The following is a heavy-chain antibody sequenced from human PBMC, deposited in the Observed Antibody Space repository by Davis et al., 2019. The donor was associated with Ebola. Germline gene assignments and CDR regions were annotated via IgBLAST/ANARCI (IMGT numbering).Heavy chain of an antibody. CDR1: GYSFTIYW. D-gene: IGHD3-22*01. CDR2: IFPGDSDT. J-gene: IGHJ4*02. CDR3: ARHRDYDDADRHFQYYFDY. V-gene: IGHV5-51*01. Sequence: KVSCKGSGYSFTIYWIVWVRQMPGKGLECMGIIFPGDSDTRYSPSFQGQVTISADKSISTAYLQWSSLQAADTAMYYCARHRDYDDADRHFQYYFDYWGQGTLVTVSS.